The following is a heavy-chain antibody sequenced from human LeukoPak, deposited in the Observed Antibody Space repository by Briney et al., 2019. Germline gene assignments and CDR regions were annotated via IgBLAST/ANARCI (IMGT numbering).Heavy chain of an antibody. Sequence: PSETLSLTCAVYGVSFSGYYWSWIRQPPGKGLEWIGEINHSGSTKYNPSLKSRVTISVDTSKNQFSLKLSSVTAADTAVYYCARRVGRWFGERAYYYNYMDVWGKGTTVTISS. CDR1: GVSFSGYY. CDR2: INHSGST. CDR3: ARRVGRWFGERAYYYNYMDV. D-gene: IGHD3-10*01. V-gene: IGHV4-34*01. J-gene: IGHJ6*03.